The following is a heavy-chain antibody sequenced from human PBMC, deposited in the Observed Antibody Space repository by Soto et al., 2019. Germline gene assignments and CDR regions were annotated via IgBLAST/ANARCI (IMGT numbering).Heavy chain of an antibody. CDR3: ARHVPAAGYYDGMDV. V-gene: IGHV1-69*12. CDR1: VGTFSSYA. Sequence: QVQLVQSGAEVKKPGSSVKVSCKASVGTFSSYAISWVRQAPGQGLEWMGGIIHIFGTANYAQKFQGRVTITADESMSIAYMRLSSLRAEDTAVYYCARHVPAAGYYDGMDVWGQGATVTVSS. J-gene: IGHJ6*02. CDR2: IIHIFGTA. D-gene: IGHD2-2*01.